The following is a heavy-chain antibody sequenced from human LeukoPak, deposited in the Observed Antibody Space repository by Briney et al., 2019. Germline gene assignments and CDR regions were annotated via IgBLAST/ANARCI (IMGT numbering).Heavy chain of an antibody. Sequence: SETLSLTCAVYGGSFSGYYWSWIRQPPGKGLEWNGEINHSGSTNYNPSLKSRVTISVDTSKNQFSLKLSSVTAADTAVYYCARGPRSSWYPIDYWGQGTLVTVSS. CDR3: ARGPRSSWYPIDY. CDR2: INHSGST. V-gene: IGHV4-34*01. D-gene: IGHD6-13*01. CDR1: GGSFSGYY. J-gene: IGHJ4*02.